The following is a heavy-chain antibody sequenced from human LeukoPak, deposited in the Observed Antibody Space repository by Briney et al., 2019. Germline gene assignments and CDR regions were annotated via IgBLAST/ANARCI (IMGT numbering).Heavy chain of an antibody. J-gene: IGHJ5*02. Sequence: GEPLKISCKGSGYSFTNYWIGWVRQMPGKGLEWMGIIYPADSDIRYSPSFQGQVTISADKSISTAYLQWSSLKASDTAIYYCARQEYCSGGSCYTWFDPWGQGTLVIVSS. V-gene: IGHV5-51*01. D-gene: IGHD2-15*01. CDR1: GYSFTNYW. CDR2: IYPADSDI. CDR3: ARQEYCSGGSCYTWFDP.